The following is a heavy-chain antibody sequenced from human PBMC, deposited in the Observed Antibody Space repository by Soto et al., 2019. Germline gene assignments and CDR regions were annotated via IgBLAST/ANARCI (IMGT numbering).Heavy chain of an antibody. V-gene: IGHV1-69*04. CDR3: ARDLFHSYYYDSSAAFAI. D-gene: IGHD3-22*01. CDR2: IIPILGIA. J-gene: IGHJ3*02. CDR1: GGTFGSYT. Sequence: GASVKVSCKASGGTFGSYTISWVRQAPGQGLEWMGRIIPILGIANYAQKFQGRVTITADKSTSTAYMELSSLGSEDTAFYYCARDLFHSYYYDSSAAFAIWGQGTMVTVSS.